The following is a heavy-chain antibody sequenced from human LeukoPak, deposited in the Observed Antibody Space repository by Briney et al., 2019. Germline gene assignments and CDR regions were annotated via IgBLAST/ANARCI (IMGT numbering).Heavy chain of an antibody. D-gene: IGHD3-22*01. CDR3: ARVYYYDSSGSGFDY. Sequence: GGSLRLSCTASEFTFTSYELNWVRGAPGKGLEWVSPISGTNRYIYYGDSVKARHNIPRDNDKNSLYEQMNSLRAEDTAIYYCARVYYYDSSGSGFDYWGQGTLVTVSS. J-gene: IGHJ4*02. CDR1: EFTFTSYE. CDR2: ISGTNRYI. V-gene: IGHV3-21*01.